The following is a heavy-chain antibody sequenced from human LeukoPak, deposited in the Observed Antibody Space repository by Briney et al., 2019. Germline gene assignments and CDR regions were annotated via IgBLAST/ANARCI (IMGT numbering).Heavy chain of an antibody. CDR1: GFTFSSYE. J-gene: IGHJ4*02. V-gene: IGHV3-48*03. CDR2: ISSSGGTI. Sequence: PGGSLRLSCAASGFTFSSYEMNWVRQAPGKGLEWVSHISSSGGTIYYADSVKGRFTISRDNAKNSLYLQMNSLRAEDTAVYYCARDRYYYDSSGYTNWGQGTLVTVSS. CDR3: ARDRYYYDSSGYTN. D-gene: IGHD3-22*01.